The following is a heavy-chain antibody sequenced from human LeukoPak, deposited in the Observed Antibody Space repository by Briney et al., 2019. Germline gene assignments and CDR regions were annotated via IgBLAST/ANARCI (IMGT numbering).Heavy chain of an antibody. D-gene: IGHD3-10*01. CDR1: GFTFSSYW. CDR3: ARVQVGERGFDP. Sequence: SGGSLRLSCAASGFTFSSYWMHWVRHAPGKGLVWVSRINSDGSSTSYADSVKGRFTISRDNAKNTLYLQMNSLRAEDTAVYYCARVQVGERGFDPWGQGTLVTVSS. CDR2: INSDGSST. J-gene: IGHJ5*02. V-gene: IGHV3-74*01.